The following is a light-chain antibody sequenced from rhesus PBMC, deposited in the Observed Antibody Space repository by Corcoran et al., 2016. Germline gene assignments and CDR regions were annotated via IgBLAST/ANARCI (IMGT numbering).Light chain of an antibody. CDR3: QQYNSLPLT. CDR2: YAT. V-gene: IGKV1-25*01. Sequence: DIQMTQSPSSVSASVGDRVIITCRASQGISSYLAWYQQKPGKAPKLLIYYATTLQCGVPSRFSGSGSETEFTLTINSLPPEDFATYYCQQYNSLPLTFGGGTKVGIK. J-gene: IGKJ4*01. CDR1: QGISSY.